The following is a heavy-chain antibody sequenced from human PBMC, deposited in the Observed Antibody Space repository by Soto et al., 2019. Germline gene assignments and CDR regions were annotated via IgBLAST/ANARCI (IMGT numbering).Heavy chain of an antibody. CDR3: ARMIVVGHDAFDI. V-gene: IGHV3-21*01. CDR1: GFTFSSYS. CDR2: ISSSSSYI. Sequence: GGSLRLSCAASGFTFSSYSMNWVRQAPGKGLEWVSSISSSSSYIYYADSVKGRFTISRDNAKNSLYLQMNSLRAEDTAVYYCARMIVVGHDAFDIWGQGTMVTVSS. D-gene: IGHD3-22*01. J-gene: IGHJ3*02.